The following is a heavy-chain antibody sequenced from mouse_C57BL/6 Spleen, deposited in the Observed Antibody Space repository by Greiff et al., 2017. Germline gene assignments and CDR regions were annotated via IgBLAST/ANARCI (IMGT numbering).Heavy chain of an antibody. CDR3: ARPDYSNQAWFAY. V-gene: IGHV5-17*01. Sequence: EVMLVESGGGLVKPGGSLKLSCAASGFTFSDYGMHWVRQAPEKGLEWVAYISSGSSTIYYADTVKGRFTISRDNAKNTLFLQMTSLRSEDTAMYYCARPDYSNQAWFAYWGQGTLVTVSA. J-gene: IGHJ3*01. CDR2: ISSGSSTI. D-gene: IGHD2-5*01. CDR1: GFTFSDYG.